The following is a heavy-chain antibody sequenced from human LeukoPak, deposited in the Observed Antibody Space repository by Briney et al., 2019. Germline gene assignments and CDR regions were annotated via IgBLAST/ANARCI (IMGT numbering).Heavy chain of an antibody. D-gene: IGHD2-8*01. CDR3: ARGRIVLMVYAIGFDY. CDR1: GGSFSGYY. CDR2: INHSGST. J-gene: IGHJ4*02. V-gene: IGHV4-34*01. Sequence: PSETLSLTCAVPGGSFSGYYWSWIRQPPGKGLEWIGEINHSGSTNYNPSLKSRVTISVDTSKNQFSLKLSSVTAADTAVYYCARGRIVLMVYAIGFDYWGQGTLVTVSS.